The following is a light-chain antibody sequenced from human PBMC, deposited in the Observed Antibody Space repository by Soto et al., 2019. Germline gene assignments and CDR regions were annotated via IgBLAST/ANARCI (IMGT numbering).Light chain of an antibody. CDR1: QGINTF. CDR2: KAS. Sequence: IHSTQSPSSLSASVGDRGTITWRASQGINTFVAWYQQKPGKAPKLLIYKASTLKSGVPSRFSGSGSGTEFTLTISSLQPDDFATYYCQHYNSYSEAFGQGTKVDIK. V-gene: IGKV1-5*03. CDR3: QHYNSYSEA. J-gene: IGKJ1*01.